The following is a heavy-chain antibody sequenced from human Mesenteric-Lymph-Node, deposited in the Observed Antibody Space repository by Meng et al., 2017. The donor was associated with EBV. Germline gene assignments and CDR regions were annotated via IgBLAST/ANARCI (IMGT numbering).Heavy chain of an antibody. J-gene: IGHJ1*01. Sequence: RLRPPESRPVLVKPSDTLSPTCTVSGGFISSSSYYWGWIRQPPGKGLEWIGSIYYSGSTYYNPSLKSRVTISVDTSKNQFSLKLSSVTAADTAVYYCARVVVGATSAEYFQHWGQGTLVTVSS. D-gene: IGHD1-26*01. CDR3: ARVVVGATSAEYFQH. CDR2: IYYSGST. V-gene: IGHV4-39*06. CDR1: GGFISSSSYY.